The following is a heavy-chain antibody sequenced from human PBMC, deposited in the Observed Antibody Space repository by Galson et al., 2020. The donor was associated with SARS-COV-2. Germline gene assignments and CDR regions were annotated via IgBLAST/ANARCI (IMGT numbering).Heavy chain of an antibody. V-gene: IGHV3-30-3*01. Sequence: TGGSLRLSCAASGFTFSSYDMHWVRQAPGKGLEWVAVISYDGSNKYYADSVKGRFTISRDNSKNTLYLQMNSLRAEDTAVYYCASPYYDYVWGSYGNFDYWGQGTLVTVSS. CDR2: ISYDGSNK. CDR1: GFTFSSYD. J-gene: IGHJ4*02. D-gene: IGHD3-16*01. CDR3: ASPYYDYVWGSYGNFDY.